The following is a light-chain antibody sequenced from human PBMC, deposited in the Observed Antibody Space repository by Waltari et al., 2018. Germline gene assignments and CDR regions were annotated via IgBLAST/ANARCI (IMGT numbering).Light chain of an antibody. CDR3: HQYSITPYT. J-gene: IGKJ2*01. Sequence: DIVMTQSPDSLAVCLGERATLNCKSSQNILYSSTNNNSLTWYQKKPGQPPKLLFYWASTRESGVPDRFSGSGSGTDFTLTISSLQAEDVAVYYCHQYSITPYTFGQGTKLEIK. CDR2: WAS. V-gene: IGKV4-1*01. CDR1: QNILYSSTNNNS.